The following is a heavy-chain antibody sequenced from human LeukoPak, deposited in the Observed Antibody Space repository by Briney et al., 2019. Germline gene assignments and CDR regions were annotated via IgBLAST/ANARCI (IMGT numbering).Heavy chain of an antibody. CDR1: GGSISSGGYY. Sequence: RSSETLSLTCTVSGGSISSGGYYWSWIRQPPGKGLEWIGEINHSGSTNYNPSLKSRVTISVDTSKNQFSLKLSSVTAADTAVYYCARLVCIGCSDVWGKGTTVTVSS. CDR2: INHSGST. V-gene: IGHV4-39*07. D-gene: IGHD1-26*01. J-gene: IGHJ6*04. CDR3: ARLVCIGCSDV.